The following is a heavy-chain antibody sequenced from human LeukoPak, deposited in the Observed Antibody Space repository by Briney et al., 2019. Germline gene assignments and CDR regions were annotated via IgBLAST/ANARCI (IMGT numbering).Heavy chain of an antibody. Sequence: ASVKVSCKASGYTFATYDINWVRQATGQGLEWMGWMNPNSGNAGYAQKFQGRVTITRNTSISTAYMELSSLRSEDTAVYYCARGSRITIFGVVSYYYYMDVWGKGTTVTVSS. D-gene: IGHD3-3*01. CDR1: GYTFATYD. V-gene: IGHV1-8*01. CDR3: ARGSRITIFGVVSYYYYMDV. CDR2: MNPNSGNA. J-gene: IGHJ6*03.